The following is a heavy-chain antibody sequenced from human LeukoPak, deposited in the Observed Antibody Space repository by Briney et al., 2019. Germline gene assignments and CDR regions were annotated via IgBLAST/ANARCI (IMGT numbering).Heavy chain of an antibody. D-gene: IGHD6-13*01. V-gene: IGHV3-21*01. CDR1: GFTFSSYS. J-gene: IGHJ6*03. CDR3: AREASAPWYSSSWINYYYYMDV. CDR2: ISSSSSYI. Sequence: AGGSLRLSCAASGFTFSSYSMNWVRQAPGKGLEWVSSISSSSSYIYYADSVKGRFTISRDNAKNSLYLQMNSLRAEDTAVYYCAREASAPWYSSSWINYYYYMDVWGKGTTVTVSS.